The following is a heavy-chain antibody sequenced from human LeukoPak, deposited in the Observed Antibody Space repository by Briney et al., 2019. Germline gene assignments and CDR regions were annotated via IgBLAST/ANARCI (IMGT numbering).Heavy chain of an antibody. CDR3: ARLSPRCCDY. CDR2: ILYTGST. D-gene: IGHD4/OR15-4a*01. CDR1: GDSLSSTSDF. V-gene: IGHV4-39*01. Sequence: PSETLSLTCTVSGDSLSSTSDFWGWMRQPPGRGLEWIGSILYTGSTYYNPSFKSRVTISVDTSKNQFSLWLNSVTVADTAVYYCARLSPRCCDYWGQGTLVTVSS. J-gene: IGHJ4*02.